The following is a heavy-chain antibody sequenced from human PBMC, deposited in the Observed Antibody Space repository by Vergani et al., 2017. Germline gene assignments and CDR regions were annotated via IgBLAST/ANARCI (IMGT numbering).Heavy chain of an antibody. Sequence: EVQLVEPGGGLVKPGGSLRLSCAASGLTFSSYSMNWVRQAPGKGLEWVSSISSSSSYIYYADSVKGRFTISRDNAKNSLYLQMNSLRAEDTAVYYCARDLFYYDSSGYYSGFFDYWGQGTLVTVSS. CDR3: ARDLFYYDSSGYYSGFFDY. D-gene: IGHD3-22*01. CDR2: ISSSSSYI. J-gene: IGHJ4*02. CDR1: GLTFSSYS. V-gene: IGHV3-21*01.